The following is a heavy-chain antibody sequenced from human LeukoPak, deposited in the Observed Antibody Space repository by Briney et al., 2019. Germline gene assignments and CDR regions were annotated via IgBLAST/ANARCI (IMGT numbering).Heavy chain of an antibody. D-gene: IGHD3-10*01. CDR3: ARRGSGSTDY. J-gene: IGHJ4*02. CDR1: GGSFSGYY. CDR2: INHSGST. Sequence: PSETLSLTCAVYGGSFSGYYWSWIRQPPGKGLEWIGEINHSGSTNYNPSLKSRVTISVDTSKNQFSLKLSSVTAADTAVYYCARRGSGSTDYWGQGTLSPSPQ. V-gene: IGHV4-34*01.